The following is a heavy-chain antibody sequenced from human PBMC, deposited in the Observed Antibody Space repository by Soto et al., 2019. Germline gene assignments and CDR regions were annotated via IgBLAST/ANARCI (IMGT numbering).Heavy chain of an antibody. CDR1: GGSISSGGYY. Sequence: SETLSLTCTVSGGSISSGGYYWSWIRQHPGKGLEWIGYIYYSGSTYYNPSLKSRVTISVDTSKNQFSLKRSSVTAADTAVYYCARGPVSGYSSSWYRGGFDYWGQGTLVTVSS. V-gene: IGHV4-31*03. CDR3: ARGPVSGYSSSWYRGGFDY. CDR2: IYYSGST. J-gene: IGHJ4*02. D-gene: IGHD6-13*01.